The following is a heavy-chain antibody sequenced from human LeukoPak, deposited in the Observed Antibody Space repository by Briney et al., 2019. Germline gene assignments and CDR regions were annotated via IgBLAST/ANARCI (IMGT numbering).Heavy chain of an antibody. CDR1: GYSISSGYY. D-gene: IGHD6-13*01. J-gene: IGHJ2*01. Sequence: PSETLSLTCTVSGYSISSGYYWGWIRQPPGKGLEWIGSIYHSGSTYYNPSLKSRVTISVDTSKNQFSLKLSSVTAADTAVYYCARAPEGHSSSWYGEGWYFDLWGRGTLVTVSS. CDR3: ARAPEGHSSSWYGEGWYFDL. CDR2: IYHSGST. V-gene: IGHV4-38-2*02.